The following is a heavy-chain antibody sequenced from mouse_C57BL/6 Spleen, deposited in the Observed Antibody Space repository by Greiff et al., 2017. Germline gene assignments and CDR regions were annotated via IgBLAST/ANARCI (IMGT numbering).Heavy chain of an antibody. Sequence: EVQLQQSGPELVKPGASVKMSCKASGYTFTDYNMHWVKQSHGKSLEWIGYINPNNGGTSYNQKFKGKATLTVNKSSSTAYMELRSLTSEDSAVYYCAREGYDGYYVRFAYWGQGTLVTVSA. D-gene: IGHD2-3*01. V-gene: IGHV1-22*01. CDR1: GYTFTDYN. CDR3: AREGYDGYYVRFAY. CDR2: INPNNGGT. J-gene: IGHJ3*01.